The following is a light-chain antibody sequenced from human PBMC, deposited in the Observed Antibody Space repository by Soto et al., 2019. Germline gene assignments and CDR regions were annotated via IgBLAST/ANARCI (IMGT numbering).Light chain of an antibody. J-gene: IGLJ1*01. Sequence: QSVRTQPPSASGTPGQRVTISCSGSSSNFGSNYVYWYQQLPGTAPKLLICRNNQRPSGVPDRFSGSKSGTSASLAISGLRSEDEADYYCAAWDDSLSGFYVFGTGTKVTVL. CDR3: AAWDDSLSGFYV. CDR1: SSNFGSNY. V-gene: IGLV1-47*01. CDR2: RNN.